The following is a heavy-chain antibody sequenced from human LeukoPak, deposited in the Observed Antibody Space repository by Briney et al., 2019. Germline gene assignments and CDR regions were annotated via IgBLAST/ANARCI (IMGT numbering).Heavy chain of an antibody. V-gene: IGHV3-30*02. CDR2: IRYDGSNK. D-gene: IGHD3-10*01. CDR1: GFTFSSYG. CDR3: AKALRYYGSGSYYPLTLNYYYYGMDV. J-gene: IGHJ6*02. Sequence: PGGSLRLSCAASGFTFSSYGVHWVRQAPGKGLDWVAFIRYDGSNKYYADSVKGRFTISRDNSKNTLYLQMNSLRAEDTAVYYCAKALRYYGSGSYYPLTLNYYYYGMDVWGQGTTVTVSS.